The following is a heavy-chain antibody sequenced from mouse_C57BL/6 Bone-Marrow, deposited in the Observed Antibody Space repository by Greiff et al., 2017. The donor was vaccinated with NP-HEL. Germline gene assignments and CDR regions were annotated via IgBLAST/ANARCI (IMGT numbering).Heavy chain of an antibody. V-gene: IGHV1-82*01. Sequence: VVKPGASVKISCKASGYAFSSSWMNWVKQRPGKGLEWIGRIYPGDGDTNYNGKFKGKATLTADKSSSTAYMQLSSLTSEDSAVYFCALFDDYDGEDYWGQGTSVTVSS. D-gene: IGHD2-4*01. CDR3: ALFDDYDGEDY. J-gene: IGHJ4*01. CDR1: GYAFSSSW. CDR2: IYPGDGDT.